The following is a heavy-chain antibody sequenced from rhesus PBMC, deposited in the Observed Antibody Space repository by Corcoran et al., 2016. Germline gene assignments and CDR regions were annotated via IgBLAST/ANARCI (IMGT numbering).Heavy chain of an antibody. Sequence: QLQLQESGPGLVKPSETLSVTCADPGGSISSSYWSWIRQAPGKGLEWIGYIYGSGSSTNYNPSLKSRVTLSVDTSKNQLSLKLSSVTTADTAVYYCARDHEEGGFFWGQGLRVTVSS. V-gene: IGHV4-169*02. CDR3: ARDHEEGGFF. CDR1: GGSISSSY. CDR2: IYGSGSST. D-gene: IGHD3-9*01. J-gene: IGHJ3*01.